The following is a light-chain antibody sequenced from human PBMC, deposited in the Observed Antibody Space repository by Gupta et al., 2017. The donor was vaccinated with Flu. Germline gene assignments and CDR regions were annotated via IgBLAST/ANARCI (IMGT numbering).Light chain of an antibody. CDR3: LQDYTYPRT. J-gene: IGKJ2*01. V-gene: IGKV1-6*01. CDR1: QGVRYD. CDR2: ATS. Sequence: GDRVTIPCRASQGVRYDLGWYQQKAGKAPKLLMYATSTLQTGVPSRFSGSGSGTEFTLTISSLQPEDSATYYCLQDYTYPRTFGQGTKVELK.